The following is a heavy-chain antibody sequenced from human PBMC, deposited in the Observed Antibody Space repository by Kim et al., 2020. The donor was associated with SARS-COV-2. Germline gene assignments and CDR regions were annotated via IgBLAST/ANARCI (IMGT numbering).Heavy chain of an antibody. V-gene: IGHV3-43*01. J-gene: IGHJ5*02. CDR1: GLPFDADN. CDR3: AHGRGLDP. D-gene: IGHD4-17*01. CDR2: ISWDGLSS. Sequence: GGSLRLSCTASGLPFDADNMHWVRHVPGKGLEWVSLISWDGLSSYYADSVKGRFTISRDNNKNSLYLQMESLRPEDTGLYYCAHGRGLDPWGPGTLVTV.